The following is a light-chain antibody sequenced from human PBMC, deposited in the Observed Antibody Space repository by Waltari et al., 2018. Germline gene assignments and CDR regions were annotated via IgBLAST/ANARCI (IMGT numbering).Light chain of an antibody. CDR2: AAS. CDR3: QQTYSSPYT. CDR1: QIITTF. Sequence: DIQMTQSPSSLSASVGDRVTVTCRASQIITTFLNWYQQRPGKAPRLLIYAASILQSGVPSRFSGSGSGTDFTLTISSLQPEDFVSYYCQQTYSSPYTFGQGTQLETK. V-gene: IGKV1-39*01. J-gene: IGKJ2*01.